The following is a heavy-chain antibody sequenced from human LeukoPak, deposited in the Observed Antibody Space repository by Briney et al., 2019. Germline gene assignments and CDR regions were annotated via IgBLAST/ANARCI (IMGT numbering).Heavy chain of an antibody. CDR1: RFTFSDSS. V-gene: IGHV3-48*01. CDR2: ISSTSTII. Sequence: GGSLRLSCAASRFTFSDSSMNWVRQAPGKGLEWVSYISSTSTIIYYADSVKGRFTISRDNAKNSMYLQMNSLRAEDTAVYYCARGYSSSWYLGYWGQGTLVTVSS. D-gene: IGHD6-13*01. J-gene: IGHJ4*02. CDR3: ARGYSSSWYLGY.